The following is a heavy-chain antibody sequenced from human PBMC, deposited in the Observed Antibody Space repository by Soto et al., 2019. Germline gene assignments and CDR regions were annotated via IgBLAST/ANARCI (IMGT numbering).Heavy chain of an antibody. CDR1: GFTFGSYW. D-gene: IGHD7-27*01. Sequence: PGGSLRLSCSGSGFTFGSYWMHWVRQVPGKGLVWVSRINSDGSSIKYADSVKGRFTISRDNAKNTLYLQLTSLGGDDTAIYYCARNPLGLPDFDYWGQGTLVTVSS. V-gene: IGHV3-74*01. CDR3: ARNPLGLPDFDY. CDR2: INSDGSSI. J-gene: IGHJ4*02.